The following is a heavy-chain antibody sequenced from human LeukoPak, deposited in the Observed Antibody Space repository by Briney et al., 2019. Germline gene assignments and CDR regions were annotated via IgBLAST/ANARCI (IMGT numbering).Heavy chain of an antibody. Sequence: SETLSLTCAVYGGSFSGYYWSWLRQPPGKGLEWIGEINHRGSTNYNPSLKSRVTISLDTCKNQFSLKLSSVTAADTAVYYCARGVYDYVWGSYRYIAFDYWGQGTLVTVSS. J-gene: IGHJ4*02. CDR2: INHRGST. CDR1: GGSFSGYY. V-gene: IGHV4-34*01. CDR3: ARGVYDYVWGSYRYIAFDY. D-gene: IGHD3-16*02.